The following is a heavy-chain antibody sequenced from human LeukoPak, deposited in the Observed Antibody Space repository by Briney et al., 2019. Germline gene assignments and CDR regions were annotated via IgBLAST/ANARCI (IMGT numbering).Heavy chain of an antibody. D-gene: IGHD6-6*01. Sequence: ASVKVSCKASGGTFSSYVISWVRQAPGQGLEWMGGIIPIFGTANYAQKFQGRVTITADESTSTAYMELSSLRSEDTAVYYCAVIGRAARPDYWGQGILVTVSS. J-gene: IGHJ4*02. CDR3: AVIGRAARPDY. V-gene: IGHV1-69*13. CDR2: IIPIFGTA. CDR1: GGTFSSYV.